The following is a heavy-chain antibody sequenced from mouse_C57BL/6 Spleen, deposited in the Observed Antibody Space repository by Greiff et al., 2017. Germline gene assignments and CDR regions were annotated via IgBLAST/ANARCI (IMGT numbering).Heavy chain of an antibody. V-gene: IGHV1-15*01. D-gene: IGHD1-1*01. CDR1: GYTFTDYE. J-gene: IGHJ2*01. Sequence: QVQLKQSGAELVRPGASVTLSCKASGYTFTDYEMHWVKQTPVHGLEWIGAIDPETGGTAYNQKFKGKAILTADKSSSTAYMELRSLTSEDSAVYYCTKDGSSPDYWGQGTTLTVSS. CDR3: TKDGSSPDY. CDR2: IDPETGGT.